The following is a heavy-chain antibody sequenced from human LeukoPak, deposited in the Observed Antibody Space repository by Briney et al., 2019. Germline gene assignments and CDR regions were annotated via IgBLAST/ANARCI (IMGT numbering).Heavy chain of an antibody. Sequence: GGSLRLSCAASGFTFSSYSMNWVRQAPGKGLEGVSSISSSSSYIYYADSVKGRFTISRDNAKNSLYLQMNSLRAEDTAVYYCARMRVPAATFYYYYYMDVWGKGTTVTVSS. J-gene: IGHJ6*03. CDR3: ARMRVPAATFYYYYYMDV. V-gene: IGHV3-21*01. D-gene: IGHD2-2*01. CDR2: ISSSSSYI. CDR1: GFTFSSYS.